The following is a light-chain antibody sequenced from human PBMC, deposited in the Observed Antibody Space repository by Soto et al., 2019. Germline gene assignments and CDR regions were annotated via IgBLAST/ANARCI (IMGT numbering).Light chain of an antibody. J-gene: IGLJ3*02. V-gene: IGLV2-23*01. Sequence: QSVLTQPASVSGSPGQSITISCTGTSSDVGSYNLVSWYQQHPGTAPKLMIYEDNQRASGVSNRFSGSTSGITASLTISVLQAEDDADYYCCSYAGSSTWVFGGGTKLTVL. CDR1: SSDVGSYNL. CDR3: CSYAGSSTWV. CDR2: EDN.